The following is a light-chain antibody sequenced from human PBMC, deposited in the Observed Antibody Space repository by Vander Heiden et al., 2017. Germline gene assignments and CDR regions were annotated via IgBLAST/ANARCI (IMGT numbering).Light chain of an antibody. J-gene: IGKJ2*01. CDR3: QEDNNWPMYT. Sequence: EIVMTQSPATLSVSPGARATLSCRASQSVSSNLAWYQQKPGQAPRLLIYGASTRSTGIPARFSGSGYGTEFTLTISSRQSEDFAVYYCQEDNNWPMYTFGQGTKLEIK. V-gene: IGKV3-15*01. CDR2: GAS. CDR1: QSVSSN.